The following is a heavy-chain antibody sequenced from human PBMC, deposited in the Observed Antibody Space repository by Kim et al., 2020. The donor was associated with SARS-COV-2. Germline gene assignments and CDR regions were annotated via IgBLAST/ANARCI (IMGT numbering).Heavy chain of an antibody. CDR2: SNPSDCHT. J-gene: IGHJ4*02. CDR1: GYSFTTYY. Sequence: ASVKVSCKASGYSFTTYYMNWVQQAPGQGLEWMGMSNPSDCHTKYAQKFQGRVTMTRDTSTSTFYMELSSLRSEDTAVYYCARDSSSSGNYFDYWGQGTLVTVSS. V-gene: IGHV1-46*01. CDR3: ARDSSSSGNYFDY. D-gene: IGHD6-6*01.